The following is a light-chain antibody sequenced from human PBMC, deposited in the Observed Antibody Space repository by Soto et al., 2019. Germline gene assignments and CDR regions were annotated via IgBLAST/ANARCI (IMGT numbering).Light chain of an antibody. V-gene: IGKV1-5*01. CDR3: QQCNTYSLT. J-gene: IGKJ4*01. CDR2: DAS. CDR1: ESISNW. Sequence: DIQMTQSPSTLSASVGDRATITCRASESISNWLAWYQQKPGKAPKLMIYDASILESGVPSRFSGSGSGTEFTLTISSLQPDDFATYYCQQCNTYSLTFGGGTKVDIK.